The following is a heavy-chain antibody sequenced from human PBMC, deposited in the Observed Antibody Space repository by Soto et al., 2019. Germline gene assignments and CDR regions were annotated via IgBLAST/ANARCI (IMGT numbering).Heavy chain of an antibody. J-gene: IGHJ5*02. CDR1: GGTIRVTDYF. Sequence: SERLSLTCPVSGGTIRVTDYFWGWIRQPPGKALEWIASIYHSGSTYYNPSLKSRVTMSVDTSNNQFALTLNSVTAADTAVYFCARDSGWFDPWGQGTLATVSS. CDR3: ARDSGWFDP. CDR2: IYHSGST. D-gene: IGHD7-27*01. V-gene: IGHV4-39*01.